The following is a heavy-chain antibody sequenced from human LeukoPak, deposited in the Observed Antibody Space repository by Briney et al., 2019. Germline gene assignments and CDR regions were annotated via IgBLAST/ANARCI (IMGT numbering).Heavy chain of an antibody. CDR1: GFTFSSYE. CDR2: ISSSGSTI. CDR3: ASTGAYYYYGMDV. J-gene: IGHJ6*04. D-gene: IGHD3-10*01. V-gene: IGHV3-48*03. Sequence: GGSLRLSSAASGFTFSSYEMNWVRQAPGKGLEWVSYISSSGSTIYYADSVKGRFTISRDNAKNSLYLQMNSLRAEDTAVYYCASTGAYYYYGMDVWGKGTTVTVSS.